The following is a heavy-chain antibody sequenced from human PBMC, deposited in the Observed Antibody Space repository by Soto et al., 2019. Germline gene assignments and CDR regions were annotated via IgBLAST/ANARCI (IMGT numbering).Heavy chain of an antibody. CDR2: IWYDGSNK. D-gene: IGHD2-15*01. CDR3: ARARQPCSGGSCYSDDHYYYYGMAV. J-gene: IGHJ6*02. CDR1: GFTFSSYG. Sequence: ALRLSCAASGFTFSSYGMHWVRQAPGKGLEWVAVIWYDGSNKYYADSVKGRFTISRDNSKNTLYLQMNSLRAEDTAVYYCARARQPCSGGSCYSDDHYYYYGMAVWGQGTTVTVSS. V-gene: IGHV3-33*01.